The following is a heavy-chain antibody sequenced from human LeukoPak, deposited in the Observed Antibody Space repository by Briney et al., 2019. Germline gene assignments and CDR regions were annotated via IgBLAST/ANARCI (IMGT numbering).Heavy chain of an antibody. CDR2: INPNSGGT. D-gene: IGHD5-12*01. CDR1: GYTFTSYG. Sequence: ASVKVSCKASGYTFTSYGISWVRQTPGQGLEWMGWINPNSGGTNSAQKFQGRVTMTRDTSISTAYMELSSLRSDDTAVYYCATVVATIGKGGFDYWGQGTLVTVSS. V-gene: IGHV1-2*02. J-gene: IGHJ4*02. CDR3: ATVVATIGKGGFDY.